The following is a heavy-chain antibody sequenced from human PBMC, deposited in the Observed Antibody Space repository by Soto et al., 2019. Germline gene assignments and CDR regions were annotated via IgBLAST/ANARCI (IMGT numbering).Heavy chain of an antibody. J-gene: IGHJ6*02. Sequence: QVQLQESGPGLVKPSQTLSLTCTVSGGSISSGGYYWSWIRQHPGKGLEWIGYIYYSGSTYYNPSLKSRVTISVDTSKNQFSLKLSSVTAADTAVYYCARDPGLYSGYEGYYYGMDVWDQGTTVTVSS. CDR1: GGSISSGGYY. CDR2: IYYSGST. D-gene: IGHD5-12*01. CDR3: ARDPGLYSGYEGYYYGMDV. V-gene: IGHV4-31*03.